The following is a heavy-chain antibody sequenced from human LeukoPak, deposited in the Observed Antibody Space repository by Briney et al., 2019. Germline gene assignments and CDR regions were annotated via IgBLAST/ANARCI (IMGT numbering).Heavy chain of an antibody. V-gene: IGHV3-30*02. CDR3: AKGTGTTLDGNDAFDI. J-gene: IGHJ3*02. Sequence: TGGSLRLSCAASGFTFSSYGMHWVRQAPGKGLEWVAVIWYGGSNKYYADSVKGRFTISRDNSKNTLYLQMNSLRAEDTAVYYCAKGTGTTLDGNDAFDIWGQGTMVTVSS. D-gene: IGHD1-1*01. CDR2: IWYGGSNK. CDR1: GFTFSSYG.